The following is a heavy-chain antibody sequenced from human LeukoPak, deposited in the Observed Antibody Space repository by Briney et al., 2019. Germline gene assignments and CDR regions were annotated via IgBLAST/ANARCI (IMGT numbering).Heavy chain of an antibody. D-gene: IGHD3-22*01. CDR3: AREREVFYDSSGFFAGVSDY. Sequence: GGSLRLSCAASGFTFSIFSVNWVRQAPGKGLEWVSFISSTSSYIYYADSVKGRFTISRDNARNSLYLQMNNLRAEDPAVYYCAREREVFYDSSGFFAGVSDYWGQGTLVIVSS. CDR1: GFTFSIFS. V-gene: IGHV3-21*01. J-gene: IGHJ4*02. CDR2: ISSTSSYI.